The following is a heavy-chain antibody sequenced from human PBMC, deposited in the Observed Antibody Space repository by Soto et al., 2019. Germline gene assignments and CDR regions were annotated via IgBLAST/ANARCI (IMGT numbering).Heavy chain of an antibody. D-gene: IGHD2-15*01. CDR2: IYYSGST. CDR1: GGSISSGGYY. Sequence: QVQLQESGPGLVKPSQTLSLSCTVSGGSISSGGYYWSWIRQHPGKGLEWIGYIYYSGSTYYNPSLKSRVTISVDTSKNKFSLNLSSVTAADTAVYYCARQACSGGSCPDAFDIWGQGTMVTVSS. J-gene: IGHJ3*02. CDR3: ARQACSGGSCPDAFDI. V-gene: IGHV4-31*03.